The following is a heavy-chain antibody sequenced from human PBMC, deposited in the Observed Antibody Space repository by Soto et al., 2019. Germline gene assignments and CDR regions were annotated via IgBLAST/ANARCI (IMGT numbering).Heavy chain of an antibody. CDR3: ARLPASRPNQLIAAATAVS. CDR2: INDSTVA. D-gene: IGHD6-13*01. V-gene: IGHV4-34*01. J-gene: IGHJ5*02. CDR1: GGAFSGYC. Sequence: PSETLSLTCAVQGGAFSGYCWSWIRQFPGKEIEWLGEINDSTVATYNPSLQSRVTISVDTPKRQFSLNLRSVTAADAATYYCARLPASRPNQLIAAATAVSWGPGPLLALSS.